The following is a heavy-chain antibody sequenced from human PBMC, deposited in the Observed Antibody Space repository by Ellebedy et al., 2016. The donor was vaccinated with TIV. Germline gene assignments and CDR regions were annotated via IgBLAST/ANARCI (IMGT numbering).Heavy chain of an antibody. CDR1: RFTFSNYW. J-gene: IGHJ4*02. V-gene: IGHV3-7*01. CDR3: ARTGYSSSRRYYFDY. CDR2: IKQDESEK. D-gene: IGHD6-13*01. Sequence: GESLKISXAASRFTFSNYWMSWVRQAPGKGLEWVANIKQDESEKYYVDSVKGRFTISRDNAKNSLYLQMNSLRAEDTAVYYCARTGYSSSRRYYFDYWGQGTLVTVSS.